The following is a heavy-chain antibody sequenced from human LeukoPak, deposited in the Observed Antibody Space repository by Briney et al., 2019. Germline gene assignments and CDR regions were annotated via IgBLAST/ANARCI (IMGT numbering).Heavy chain of an antibody. J-gene: IGHJ3*02. CDR2: IKSKTDGGTT. CDR3: TTDLRWWIQLWLDAFDI. D-gene: IGHD5-18*01. Sequence: PGGSLRLSCAASGFTFSNAWMSWVRQAPGKGLEWVGRIKSKTDGGTTDYAAPVKGRFTISRDDSKNTLYLQMNSLKTEDTAVYYCTTDLRWWIQLWLDAFDIWGQGTMVTVSS. CDR1: GFTFSNAW. V-gene: IGHV3-15*01.